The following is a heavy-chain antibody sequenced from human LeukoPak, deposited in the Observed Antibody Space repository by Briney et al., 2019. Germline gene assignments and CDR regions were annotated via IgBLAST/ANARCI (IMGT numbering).Heavy chain of an antibody. CDR2: SIPIFGTA. CDR1: GGTFSSYA. Sequence: GASVKVSCKASGGTFSSYAISWVRQAPGQGLEWMGGSIPIFGTANYAQKFQGRVTITTDESTSTAYMELSSLRSEDTAVYYCAREYSSSSSWFDPWGQGTLVTVSS. D-gene: IGHD6-6*01. CDR3: AREYSSSSSWFDP. V-gene: IGHV1-69*05. J-gene: IGHJ5*02.